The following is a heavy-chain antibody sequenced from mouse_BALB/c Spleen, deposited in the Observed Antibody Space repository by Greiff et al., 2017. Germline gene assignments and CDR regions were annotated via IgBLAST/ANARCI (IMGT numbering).Heavy chain of an antibody. CDR3: ARHSYRYDGGYAMDY. D-gene: IGHD2-14*01. V-gene: IGHV5-6*01. CDR2: ISSGGSYT. Sequence: EVKLVESGGDLVKPGGSLKLSCAASGFTFSSYGMSWVRQTPDKRLEWVATISSGGSYTYYPDSVKGRFTISRDNAKNTLYLQMSSLKSEDTAMYYCARHSYRYDGGYAMDYWGQGTSVTVSS. CDR1: GFTFSSYG. J-gene: IGHJ4*01.